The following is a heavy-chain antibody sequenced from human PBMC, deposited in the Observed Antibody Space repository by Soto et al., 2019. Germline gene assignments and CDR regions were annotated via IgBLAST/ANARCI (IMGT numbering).Heavy chain of an antibody. J-gene: IGHJ6*02. CDR3: ARGWGYSYGGRPTHTYYYDGMDV. V-gene: IGHV4-34*01. CDR2: INHSGST. Sequence: PSETLSLTCAVYGGSLSGYYWSWIRQPPGKGLEWIGEINHSGSTNYNPSLKSRVTISVDTSKNQFSLKRSSVTAADTAVYYCARGWGYSYGGRPTHTYYYDGMDVWGQGTTVTVSS. D-gene: IGHD5-18*01. CDR1: GGSLSGYY.